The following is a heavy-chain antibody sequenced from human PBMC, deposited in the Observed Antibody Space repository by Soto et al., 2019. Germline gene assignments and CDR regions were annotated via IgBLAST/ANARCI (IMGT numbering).Heavy chain of an antibody. CDR1: GFTFSNFG. J-gene: IGHJ6*02. D-gene: IGHD4-4*01. CDR2: VWYDGGSK. V-gene: IGHV3-33*01. Sequence: AGGSLRLSCEASGFTFSNFGMNWVRQAPGKGLEWVARVWYDGGSKYVDSVKGRFTISRDNSKETVYLQMNSLRAEDTGVYYCAREIDSNYDGMDVWGQGTTVTGSS. CDR3: AREIDSNYDGMDV.